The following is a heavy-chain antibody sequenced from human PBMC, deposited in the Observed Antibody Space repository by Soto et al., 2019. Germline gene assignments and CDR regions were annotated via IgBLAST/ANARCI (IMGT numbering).Heavy chain of an antibody. CDR3: ARAARRGFYYYYGMAV. V-gene: IGHV3-48*03. CDR2: ISSSGSTI. Sequence: GSLRLSCAASGFTFSSYEMNWVRQAPGKGLEWVSYISSSGSTIYYADSVKGRFTISRDNAKNSLYLQMNSLRAEDTAVYYCARAARRGFYYYYGMAVWGQGTTVTVS. CDR1: GFTFSSYE. D-gene: IGHD6-6*01. J-gene: IGHJ6*02.